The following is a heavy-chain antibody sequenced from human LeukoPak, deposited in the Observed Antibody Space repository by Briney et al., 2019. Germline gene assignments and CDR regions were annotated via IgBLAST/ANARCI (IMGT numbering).Heavy chain of an antibody. CDR3: ARGQRGEMATFDY. Sequence: GGSLRLSCAASGFTFSSYSMNWVRHAPGKGLEWVSSISSTSTYIHYADSLKGRFTISRDTARNSLYLQINSLRVEDTAVYYCARGQRGEMATFDYWGQGTLVTVSS. CDR2: ISSTSTYI. J-gene: IGHJ4*02. CDR1: GFTFSSYS. D-gene: IGHD5-24*01. V-gene: IGHV3-21*01.